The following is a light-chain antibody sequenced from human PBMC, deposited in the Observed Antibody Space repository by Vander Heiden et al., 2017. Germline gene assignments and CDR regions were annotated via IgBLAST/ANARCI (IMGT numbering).Light chain of an antibody. CDR2: GAS. CDR3: QQYDKLPLT. V-gene: IGKV3-20*01. J-gene: IGKJ4*01. CDR1: QSLSRNF. Sequence: PGQRATPSCRASQSLSRNFLAWYQQKPGQSPRLLIYGASNRAAGTPDRFSGSGSGTAFTLTISRLEPEDFAVYFCQQYDKLPLTFGGGTKVDLK.